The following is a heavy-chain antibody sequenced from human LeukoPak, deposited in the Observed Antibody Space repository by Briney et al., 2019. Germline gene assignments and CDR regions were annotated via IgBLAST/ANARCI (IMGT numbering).Heavy chain of an antibody. CDR2: IYYSGST. V-gene: IGHV4-39*07. J-gene: IGHJ4*02. Sequence: SETLSLTCTVSGGSISSSSYYWGWIRQPPGKGLEWIGSIYYSGSTYYNPSLKSRVTISVDTSKNQFSLKLSSVTAADTAVYYCARDESSSGIFDYWGQGTLVTVSS. CDR3: ARDESSSGIFDY. CDR1: GGSISSSSYY.